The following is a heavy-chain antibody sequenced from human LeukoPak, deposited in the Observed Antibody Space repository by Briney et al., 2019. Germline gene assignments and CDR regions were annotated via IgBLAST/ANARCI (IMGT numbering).Heavy chain of an antibody. D-gene: IGHD3-3*01. CDR3: ARGVGEWLLYRYAFDI. CDR2: MNPNSGNT. J-gene: IGHJ3*02. Sequence: ASVKVSCKASGYTFTSYDINWVRQATGQGLEWMGWMNPNSGNTGYAQKFQGRVTMTRNTSISTAYMELSSLRSEDTAVYYCARGVGEWLLYRYAFDIWGQGTMVTVSS. V-gene: IGHV1-8*01. CDR1: GYTFTSYD.